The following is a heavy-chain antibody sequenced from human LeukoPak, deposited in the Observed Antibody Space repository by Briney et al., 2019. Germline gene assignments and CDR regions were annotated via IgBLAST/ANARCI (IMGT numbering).Heavy chain of an antibody. CDR2: ISGSGGST. J-gene: IGHJ4*02. Sequence: GGSLRLSCAASGFTFSSYAMSWVRQAPGKGLEWVSAISGSGGSTFYAESVKGRFTISRDNAKNSLYLQMNSLRAEDTSVYYCARSLGQWLVERGFDYWGQGTLVTVSS. CDR1: GFTFSSYA. D-gene: IGHD6-19*01. V-gene: IGHV3-23*01. CDR3: ARSLGQWLVERGFDY.